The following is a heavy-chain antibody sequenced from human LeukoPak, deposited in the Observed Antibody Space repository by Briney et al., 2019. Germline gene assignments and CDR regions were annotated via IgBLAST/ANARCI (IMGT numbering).Heavy chain of an antibody. J-gene: IGHJ4*02. CDR1: GYSFTSYW. D-gene: IGHD5-12*01. CDR2: IYPGDSDT. Sequence: GESLKISCKGSGYSFTSYWIGWVRQMPGKGLEWMGIIYPGDSDTRYSPPFQGQVTISADKSISTAYLQWSSLKASDTAMYYCARSRTDIVATISFDYWGQGTLVTVSS. V-gene: IGHV5-51*01. CDR3: ARSRTDIVATISFDY.